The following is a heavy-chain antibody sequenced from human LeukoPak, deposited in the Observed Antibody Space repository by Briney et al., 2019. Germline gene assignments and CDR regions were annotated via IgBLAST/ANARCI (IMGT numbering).Heavy chain of an antibody. J-gene: IGHJ4*02. CDR3: ARSGGSCCFLGCSFHY. CDR1: GFTFSDYY. D-gene: IGHD2-15*01. CDR2: ISTSGSNI. V-gene: IGHV3-11*04. Sequence: GGSLRLSCAASGFTFSDYYMSWIRQAPGKGLEWVSYISTSGSNIYYADSVRGRFTISRDDAKNSLYLQMNSLRAEDTAVYYCARSGGSCCFLGCSFHYWAQGTLVPVSS.